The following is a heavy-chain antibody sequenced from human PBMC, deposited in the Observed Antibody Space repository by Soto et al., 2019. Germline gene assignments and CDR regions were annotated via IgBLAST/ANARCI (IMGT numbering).Heavy chain of an antibody. Sequence: GGSLRLSCAASGFTFSNYAMSWVRQAPGKGLEWVSAISASGGSTYNADSVKGRFTISKDNSKNTLYLQMNSLRAEDTAVYYCAKRQAFPSDCWGQGTLVSVSS. V-gene: IGHV3-23*01. CDR2: ISASGGST. CDR1: GFTFSNYA. CDR3: AKRQAFPSDC. J-gene: IGHJ4*02.